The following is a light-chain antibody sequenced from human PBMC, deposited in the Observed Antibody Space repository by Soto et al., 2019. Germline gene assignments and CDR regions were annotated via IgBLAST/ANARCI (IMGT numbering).Light chain of an antibody. J-gene: IGKJ5*01. V-gene: IGKV3-11*01. Sequence: EIVLTKSPASLCVSPGERATLSCRASQSVSSYLAWYQQKPGQAPRLLIYDASNRATGIPARFSGSGSGTDFTLTISSLEPEDFAVYYCQQLSNWPPITFGQGTRLEIK. CDR1: QSVSSY. CDR3: QQLSNWPPIT. CDR2: DAS.